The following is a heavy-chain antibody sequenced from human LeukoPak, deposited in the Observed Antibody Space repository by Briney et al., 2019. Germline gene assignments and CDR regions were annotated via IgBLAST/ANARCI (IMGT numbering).Heavy chain of an antibody. V-gene: IGHV3-23*01. J-gene: IGHJ4*02. D-gene: IGHD3-16*01. CDR3: AKDMGVFDY. CDR2: ISGSGGST. Sequence: GGSLRLSCAASGFTFSDYYMSWIRQAPGKGLEWVSAISGSGGSTYYADSVKGRFTISRDNSKNTLYLQMNSLRAEDTAVYYCAKDMGVFDYWGQGTLVTVSS. CDR1: GFTFSDYY.